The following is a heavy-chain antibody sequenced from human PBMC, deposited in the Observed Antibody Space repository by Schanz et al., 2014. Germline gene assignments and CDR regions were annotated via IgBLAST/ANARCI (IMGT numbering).Heavy chain of an antibody. D-gene: IGHD4-17*01. V-gene: IGHV4-34*02. CDR3: ARDRGHGDLPGDI. CDR1: GVSFSSNY. Sequence: QVQLQQWGAGLLKPSETLSLTCAVYGVSFSSNYWSWIRQPPGKGLEWIGEINQSGTTNYNPSLKSRVTMSVDTSKNQISLNLSSATAADTAVYYCARDRGHGDLPGDIWGQGTMVTVSS. CDR2: INQSGTT. J-gene: IGHJ3*02.